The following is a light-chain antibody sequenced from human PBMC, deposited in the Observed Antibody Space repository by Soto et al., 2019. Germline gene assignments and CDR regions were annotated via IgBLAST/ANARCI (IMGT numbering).Light chain of an antibody. CDR2: EGS. CDR3: RSYAGSSTDGV. CDR1: SSDVGSYNL. V-gene: IGLV2-23*01. J-gene: IGLJ3*02. Sequence: QSALTQPASVSGSPGQSITISCTGTSSDVGSYNLVSWYQQHPGKAPKLMIYEGSKRPSGVSNRFSGSKSGNTASLTISGVQAKDEADYYGRSYAGSSTDGVFGGGTKLTVL.